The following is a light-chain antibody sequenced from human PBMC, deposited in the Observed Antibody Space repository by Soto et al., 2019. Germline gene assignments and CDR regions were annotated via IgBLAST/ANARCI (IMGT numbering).Light chain of an antibody. Sequence: DIQVTQSPSSLSASVGDRVTITCRASQSISSYLNWCQQKPGKAPKLLIYDASSLQGGVPSRFSGSGSGTDFTLTISSLQPEDFATYYCQQSYRTAITFGQGTRLEIK. CDR2: DAS. CDR3: QQSYRTAIT. CDR1: QSISSY. J-gene: IGKJ5*01. V-gene: IGKV1-39*01.